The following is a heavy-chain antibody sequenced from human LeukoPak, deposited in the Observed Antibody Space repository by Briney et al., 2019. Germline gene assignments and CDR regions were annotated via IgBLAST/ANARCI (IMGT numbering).Heavy chain of an antibody. CDR2: IDHSGST. D-gene: IGHD4-23*01. CDR1: GGSFSGYY. Sequence: PSETLSLTCAVYGGSFSGYYWSWIRQPPGKGLEWIGEIDHSGSTNYNPSLKSRVTTSVDTSKNQFSLKLSSVTAADTAVYYCARHWRDYGGNSGGDYWGQGTLVTVSS. CDR3: ARHWRDYGGNSGGDY. J-gene: IGHJ4*02. V-gene: IGHV4-34*01.